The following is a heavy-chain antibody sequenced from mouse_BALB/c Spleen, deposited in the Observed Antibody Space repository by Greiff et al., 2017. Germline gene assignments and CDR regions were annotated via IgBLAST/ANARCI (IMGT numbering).Heavy chain of an antibody. Sequence: LVKTGASVKISCKASGYSFTGYYMHWVKQSHGKSLEWIGYISCYNGATSYNQKFKGKATFTVDTSSSTAYMQFNSLTSEDSAVYYCARGETARATFPFDYWGQGTTLTVSS. CDR3: ARGETARATFPFDY. J-gene: IGHJ2*01. D-gene: IGHD3-2*01. CDR1: GYSFTGYY. CDR2: ISCYNGAT. V-gene: IGHV1S34*01.